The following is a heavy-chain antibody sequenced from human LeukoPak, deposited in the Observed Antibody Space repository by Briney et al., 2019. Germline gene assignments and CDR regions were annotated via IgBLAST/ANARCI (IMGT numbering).Heavy chain of an antibody. CDR1: GYIFTSYG. CDR2: ISAYNGNT. Sequence: ASVKVSCKASGYIFTSYGISWVRQAPGQGLEWMGWISAYNGNTNYAQKLQGRVTMTTDTSTSTAYMELRSLRSDDTAVYYCARLGIFGVVIRRQGYYYMDVWGKGTTVTVSS. V-gene: IGHV1-18*01. J-gene: IGHJ6*03. CDR3: ARLGIFGVVIRRQGYYYMDV. D-gene: IGHD3-3*01.